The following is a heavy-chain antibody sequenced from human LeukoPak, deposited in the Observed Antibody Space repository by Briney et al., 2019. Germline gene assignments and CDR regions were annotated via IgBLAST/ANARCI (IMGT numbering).Heavy chain of an antibody. CDR2: VSYDGSNK. Sequence: GGSLRLSCAASGFTFSSYAMHWVRQAPGKGLEWVAVVSYDGSNKYYADSVKGRFTISRDNSKNTLYLQMNSLRAEDTAVYYCARVGSYFDAFDIWGQGTMVTVSS. CDR1: GFTFSSYA. CDR3: ARVGSYFDAFDI. D-gene: IGHD1-26*01. J-gene: IGHJ3*02. V-gene: IGHV3-30-3*01.